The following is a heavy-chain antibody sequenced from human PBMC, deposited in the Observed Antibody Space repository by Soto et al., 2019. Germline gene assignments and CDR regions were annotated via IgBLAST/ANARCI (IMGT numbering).Heavy chain of an antibody. V-gene: IGHV4-39*01. CDR3: ARLWLDIVLMVYPPTDSWFDP. J-gene: IGHJ5*02. CDR1: GGSISSSSYY. Sequence: SETLSLTCTVSGGSISSSSYYWGWIRQPPGKGLEWIGSIYYSGSTYYNPSLKSRVTISVDTSKNQFSLKLSSVTAADTAVYYCARLWLDIVLMVYPPTDSWFDPWGQGTLVTVSS. D-gene: IGHD2-8*01. CDR2: IYYSGST.